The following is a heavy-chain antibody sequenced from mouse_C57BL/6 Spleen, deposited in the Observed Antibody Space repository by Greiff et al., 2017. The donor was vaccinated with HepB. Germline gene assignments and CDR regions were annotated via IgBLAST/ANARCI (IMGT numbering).Heavy chain of an antibody. V-gene: IGHV1-19*01. Sequence: EVQLQQSGPVLVKPGASVKMSCKASGYTFTDYYMNWVKQSHGKSLEWIGVINPYNGGTSYNQKFKGKATLTVDKSSSTAYMELNSLTSEDSAVYYCARGDDGSNFDYWGQGTTLTVSS. D-gene: IGHD2-3*01. CDR3: ARGDDGSNFDY. J-gene: IGHJ2*01. CDR1: GYTFTDYY. CDR2: INPYNGGT.